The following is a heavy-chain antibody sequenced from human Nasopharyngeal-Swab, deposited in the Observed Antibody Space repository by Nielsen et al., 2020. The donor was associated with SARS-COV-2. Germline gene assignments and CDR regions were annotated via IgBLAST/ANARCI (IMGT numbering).Heavy chain of an antibody. J-gene: IGHJ4*02. CDR2: ISSSSSTI. D-gene: IGHD3-3*01. Sequence: PQWVSYISSSSSTIYYADSVKGRFTISRDNAKNSLYLQMNSLRAEDTAVYYCARDPPADFWSGYYLDYWGQGTLVTVSS. V-gene: IGHV3-48*04. CDR3: ARDPPADFWSGYYLDY.